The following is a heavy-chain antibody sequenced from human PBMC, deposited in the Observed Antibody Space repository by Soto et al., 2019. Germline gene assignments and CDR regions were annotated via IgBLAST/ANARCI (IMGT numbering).Heavy chain of an antibody. J-gene: IGHJ4*02. CDR2: ISVTSAYT. CDR3: AITPRSSYGPFDY. CDR1: GFTFNDYY. V-gene: IGHV3-11*06. Sequence: GGSLRLSCVASGFTFNDYYMSWIRQAPGKGLEWLSYISVTSAYTNYAESAKGRFTISRDNAQNSLYLQMNSLRAEDTALYYCAITPRSSYGPFDYWGRGTLVTVSS. D-gene: IGHD5-18*01.